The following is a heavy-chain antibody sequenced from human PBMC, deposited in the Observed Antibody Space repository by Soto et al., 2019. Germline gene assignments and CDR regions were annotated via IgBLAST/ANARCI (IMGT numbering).Heavy chain of an antibody. Sequence: QLQLQESGPGLVKPSETLSLTCNVSGVSISDTSYYWGWIRQPPGQGLEWIGTIYFNGNTFYNPSLKSRLTISVDTSKNQISLRLTSVTAADTAVYYCARQGSYWGQGTLVAVSS. CDR2: IYFNGNT. V-gene: IGHV4-39*01. J-gene: IGHJ4*02. CDR1: GVSISDTSYY. CDR3: ARQGSY.